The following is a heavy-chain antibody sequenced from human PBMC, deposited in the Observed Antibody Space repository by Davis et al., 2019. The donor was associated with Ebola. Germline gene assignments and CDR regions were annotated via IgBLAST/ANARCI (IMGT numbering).Heavy chain of an antibody. CDR1: GFTFSSYW. J-gene: IGHJ3*02. V-gene: IGHV3-7*03. CDR3: ARERYYYDSSGYYPRSAFDI. Sequence: GESLKISCAASGFTFSSYWMSWVRQAPGKGLEWVANIKQDGSEKYYVDSVKGRFTISRDNAKNSLYLQMNSLRAEDTAVYYCARERYYYDSSGYYPRSAFDIWGQGTMVTVSS. CDR2: IKQDGSEK. D-gene: IGHD3-22*01.